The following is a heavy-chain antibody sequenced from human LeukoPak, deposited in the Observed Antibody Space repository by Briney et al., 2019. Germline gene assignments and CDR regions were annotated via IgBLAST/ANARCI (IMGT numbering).Heavy chain of an antibody. V-gene: IGHV3-74*01. CDR2: IESDASNT. Sequence: PGGSLRLSCAASGFAFGSHWMHWVRQAPGKGLVWVARIESDASNTRYADSVKGRFTISRDNANKTLYLQMNSLRAEDTAVYYCTRDGSGSRIPFGYWGQGTLVTVSS. D-gene: IGHD1-26*01. CDR3: TRDGSGSRIPFGY. CDR1: GFAFGSHW. J-gene: IGHJ4*02.